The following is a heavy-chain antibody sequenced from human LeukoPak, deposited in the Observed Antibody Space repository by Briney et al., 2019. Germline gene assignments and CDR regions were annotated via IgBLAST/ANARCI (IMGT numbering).Heavy chain of an antibody. CDR3: ARDQNGYASLDY. D-gene: IGHD5-12*01. Sequence: GGSLRLSCAASGFTFSSYEMNWVRQAPGKGLEWVSYISSSGSTIYYADSVKGRFTISRDNAKNSLYLQMNSLRAEDTAVYYCARDQNGYASLDYWGQGTLVTVSS. CDR2: ISSSGSTI. V-gene: IGHV3-48*03. J-gene: IGHJ4*02. CDR1: GFTFSSYE.